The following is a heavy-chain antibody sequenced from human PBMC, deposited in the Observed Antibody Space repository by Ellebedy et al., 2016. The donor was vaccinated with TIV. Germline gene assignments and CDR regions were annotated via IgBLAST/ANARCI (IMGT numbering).Heavy chain of an antibody. Sequence: GESLKISXAASGFTFSTYWMHWVRQAPGKGLVWVSRVSSDGNTTNYADSVQGRFTISRDNAKNTLYLQMNSLRAEDTAVYYCVRLTWFGEEGRNWGQGTLVTVYS. CDR1: GFTFSTYW. CDR2: VSSDGNTT. CDR3: VRLTWFGEEGRN. V-gene: IGHV3-74*01. J-gene: IGHJ4*02. D-gene: IGHD3-10*01.